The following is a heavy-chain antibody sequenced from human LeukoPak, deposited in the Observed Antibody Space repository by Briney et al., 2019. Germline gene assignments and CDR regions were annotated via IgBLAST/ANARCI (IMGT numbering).Heavy chain of an antibody. CDR2: ISSSSSYI. Sequence: GGSLRLSCAASGFTFSSYSMNWVRQAPGKGLEWVSSISSSSSYIYYADSVKGRFTISRDNAKNSLYLQMNSLRAEDTAVYYCARISSGWYERSALFGYWGQGTLVTVSS. CDR1: GFTFSSYS. CDR3: ARISSGWYERSALFGY. D-gene: IGHD6-19*01. V-gene: IGHV3-21*01. J-gene: IGHJ4*02.